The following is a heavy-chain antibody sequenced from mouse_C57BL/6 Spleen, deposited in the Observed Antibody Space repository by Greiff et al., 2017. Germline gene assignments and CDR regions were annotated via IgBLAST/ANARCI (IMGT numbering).Heavy chain of an antibody. J-gene: IGHJ2*01. CDR1: GYTFTSYW. D-gene: IGHD1-1*01. CDR3: ARLSTTVVATGDY. Sequence: VKLQQSGAELVKPGASVKLSCKASGYTFTSYWMHWVKQRPGRGLEWIGRIDPNSGGTKYNEKFKSKATLTVDKPSSTAYMQLSSLTSEDSAVYYGARLSTTVVATGDYWGQGTTLTVSS. V-gene: IGHV1-72*01. CDR2: IDPNSGGT.